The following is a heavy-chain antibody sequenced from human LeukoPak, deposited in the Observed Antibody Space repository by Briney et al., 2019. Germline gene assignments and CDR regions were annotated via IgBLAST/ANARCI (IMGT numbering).Heavy chain of an antibody. Sequence: SETLSLTCTVSGGSISSYYWSWIRQPPGKGLEWIGYIYYSGSTNYNPSLKSRVTISVNTSKNQFSLNLSSVTAADTAVYYCARGGGYSGYDFGYWGQGTLVTVSS. D-gene: IGHD5-12*01. V-gene: IGHV4-59*01. CDR3: ARGGGYSGYDFGY. CDR1: GGSISSYY. J-gene: IGHJ4*02. CDR2: IYYSGST.